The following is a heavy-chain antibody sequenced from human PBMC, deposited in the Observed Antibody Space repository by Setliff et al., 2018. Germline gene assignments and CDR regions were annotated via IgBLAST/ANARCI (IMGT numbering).Heavy chain of an antibody. CDR3: ARLRAPGSHGLDP. D-gene: IGHD3-10*01. CDR2: ISGSGSTI. CDR1: GFTFSSYS. V-gene: IGHV3-48*01. Sequence: GGSLRLSCAVSGFTFSSYSMNWVRQAPGKGLEWVSYISGSGSTIYYADSVKGRFTISRDNAKTSLYLQMNSLRADDTAVYYCARLRAPGSHGLDPWGQGTLVTVS. J-gene: IGHJ5*02.